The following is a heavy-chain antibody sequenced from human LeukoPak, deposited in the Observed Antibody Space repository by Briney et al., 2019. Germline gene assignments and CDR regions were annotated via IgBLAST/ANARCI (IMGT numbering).Heavy chain of an antibody. Sequence: SETLSLTCTVSGGSISSGGYYWSWIRQHPGKGLEWIGYIYYSGSTYYNPSLRSRVTISVDTSKNQFSLKLSSVTAADTAVYYCARVGGYSYGADFRGQGTLVTVSS. D-gene: IGHD5-18*01. CDR2: IYYSGST. J-gene: IGHJ4*02. V-gene: IGHV4-31*03. CDR1: GGSISSGGYY. CDR3: ARVGGYSYGADF.